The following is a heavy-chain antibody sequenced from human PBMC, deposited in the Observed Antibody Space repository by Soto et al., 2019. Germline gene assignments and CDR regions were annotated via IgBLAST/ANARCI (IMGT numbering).Heavy chain of an antibody. CDR1: GFTFSRYW. J-gene: IGHJ4*02. CDR2: IDSYGSAT. V-gene: IGHV3-74*01. D-gene: IGHD3-3*01. CDR3: ARGWVEGLSRQPPTDY. Sequence: PEGSLRLSCAASGFTFSRYWMHWVRQAPGKGLVWVSRIDSYGSATSQVDSVEGRFTISRDNAKNTLYLQMNSLRAEDTAVYYCARGWVEGLSRQPPTDYWGQGTLVTVSS.